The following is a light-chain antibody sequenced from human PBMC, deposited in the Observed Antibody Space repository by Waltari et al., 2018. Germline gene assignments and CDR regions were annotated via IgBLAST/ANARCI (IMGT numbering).Light chain of an antibody. CDR2: DVS. CDR1: SSDVGYSNS. J-gene: IGLJ1*01. V-gene: IGLV2-14*03. Sequence: QSALTPPASVSGSPGQSLTLSCTGTSSDVGYSNSVSWYQQHPGKAPKLIIYDVSNRPSGVSNRFSGSKSGNTASLTISGLQAEDEADYYCSSYTSSITYVFGTGTEVTVL. CDR3: SSYTSSITYV.